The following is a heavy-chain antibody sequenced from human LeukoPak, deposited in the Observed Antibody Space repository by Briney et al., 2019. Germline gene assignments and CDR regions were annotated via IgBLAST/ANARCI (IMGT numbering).Heavy chain of an antibody. J-gene: IGHJ3*02. V-gene: IGHV4-59*12. Sequence: SETLSLTCTVSGGSISSYYWSWIRQPPGKGLEWIRYIYYSGSTNYNPSLKSRVTIPVDTSKNQCSLKLSSVTAAETAVYYCARRRYCSSTSCYTALGAFDIWGQGTMVTVSS. CDR3: ARRRYCSSTSCYTALGAFDI. D-gene: IGHD2-2*02. CDR2: IYYSGST. CDR1: GGSISSYY.